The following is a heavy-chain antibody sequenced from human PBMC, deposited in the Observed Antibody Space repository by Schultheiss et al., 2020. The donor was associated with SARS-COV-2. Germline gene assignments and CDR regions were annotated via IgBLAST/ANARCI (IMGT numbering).Heavy chain of an antibody. V-gene: IGHV4-34*01. CDR1: GGSFSGYY. CDR2: IDTSGTT. J-gene: IGHJ4*02. D-gene: IGHD6-19*01. Sequence: SETLSLTCAVYGGSFSGYYWSWIRQPPGKGLEWFGEIDTSGTTSYNTSLKSRVTMSVDMSKNQFSLNLRSVTAADTAVYYCARDQYSSGWRFDYWGQGTLVTVSS. CDR3: ARDQYSSGWRFDY.